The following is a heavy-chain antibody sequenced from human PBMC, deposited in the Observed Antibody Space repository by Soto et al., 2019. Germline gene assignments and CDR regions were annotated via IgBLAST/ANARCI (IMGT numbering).Heavy chain of an antibody. Sequence: QVQLVQSGAEVKKPGSSVKVSCKASGGTFSSYTISWVRQAPGQGLEWMGRIIPILGLANYAQKFQGRVTITADKSTSTAYMELSSLRSEDTAVYYCARAPYYDFWSGYYRAPFDYWGQGTLVTVSS. CDR2: IIPILGLA. V-gene: IGHV1-69*02. J-gene: IGHJ4*02. D-gene: IGHD3-3*01. CDR3: ARAPYYDFWSGYYRAPFDY. CDR1: GGTFSSYT.